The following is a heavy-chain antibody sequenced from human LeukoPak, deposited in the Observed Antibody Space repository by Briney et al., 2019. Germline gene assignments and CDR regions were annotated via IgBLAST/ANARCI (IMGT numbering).Heavy chain of an antibody. CDR3: ARVNGWQQPRTGYYSDY. CDR2: IIPIFGTA. J-gene: IGHJ4*02. V-gene: IGHV1-69*05. CDR1: GGTFSSYA. Sequence: GASVKVSCKASGGTFSSYAISWVRQAPGQGLEWIGGIIPIFGTANYAQKFQGRVTITTDESTSTAYMELSSLRSEDTAVYYCARVNGWQQPRTGYYSDYWGQGTLVTVSS. D-gene: IGHD6-13*01.